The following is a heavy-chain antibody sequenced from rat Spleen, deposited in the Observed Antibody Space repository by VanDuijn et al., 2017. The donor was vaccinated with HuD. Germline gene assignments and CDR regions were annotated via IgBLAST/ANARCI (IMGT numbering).Heavy chain of an antibody. J-gene: IGHJ2*01. CDR2: ILHTGGT. CDR1: GFSLTNTD. CDR3: ARDRDYDSGTFDY. V-gene: IGHV2-41*01. Sequence: QVHLKESGPRVVHPSQTLSHTCPVHGFSLTNTDVHWVRQQPGKNLEWMGVILHTGGTQYNSALKSRLSISKDNPESQVFLKMNSLQTEDKATYFCARDRDYDSGTFDYWGQGVMVTVSS. D-gene: IGHD1-1*01.